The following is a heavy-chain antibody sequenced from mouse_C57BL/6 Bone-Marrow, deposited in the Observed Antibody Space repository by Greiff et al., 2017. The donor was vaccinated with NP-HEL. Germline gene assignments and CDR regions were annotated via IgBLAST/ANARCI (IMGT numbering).Heavy chain of an antibody. V-gene: IGHV1-64*01. D-gene: IGHD2-2*01. CDR3: ARVYYGYSYYFDY. CDR1: GYTFTSYW. CDR2: IHPNSGST. Sequence: VQLQQPGAELVKPGASVKLSCKASGYTFTSYWMHWVKQRPGQGLEWIGMIHPNSGSTNYNEKFKSKATLTVDKSSSTAYMQLSSLTSEDSAVYYGARVYYGYSYYFDYWGQGTTLTVSS. J-gene: IGHJ2*01.